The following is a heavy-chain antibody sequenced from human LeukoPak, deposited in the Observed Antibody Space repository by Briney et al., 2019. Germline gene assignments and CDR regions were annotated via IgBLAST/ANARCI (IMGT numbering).Heavy chain of an antibody. CDR2: INWSGGTT. CDR1: AFTFDDYG. Sequence: GGSLRLSCEASAFTFDDYGMSWVRQIPGRGLEWVSGINWSGGTTGYADSVKGRFTISRDNAKNSLYLQMNSLRAEDTAVYYCAELGITMIGGVWGKGTTVTISS. D-gene: IGHD3-10*02. J-gene: IGHJ6*04. V-gene: IGHV3-20*04. CDR3: AELGITMIGGV.